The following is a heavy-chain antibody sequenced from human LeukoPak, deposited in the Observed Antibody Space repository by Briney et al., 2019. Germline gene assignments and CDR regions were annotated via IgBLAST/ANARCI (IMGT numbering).Heavy chain of an antibody. CDR3: ARETPTYSSSWYVSPPEGRYYYYGMDV. Sequence: GRSLRLSCAASGFTFSSYAMHWLRQAPGKGLEWVAVISYDGSNKYYADSVKGRFTISRDNSKNTLYLQMNSLRAEDTAVYYCARETPTYSSSWYVSPPEGRYYYYGMDVWGQGTTVTVSS. V-gene: IGHV3-30-3*01. CDR2: ISYDGSNK. J-gene: IGHJ6*02. CDR1: GFTFSSYA. D-gene: IGHD6-13*01.